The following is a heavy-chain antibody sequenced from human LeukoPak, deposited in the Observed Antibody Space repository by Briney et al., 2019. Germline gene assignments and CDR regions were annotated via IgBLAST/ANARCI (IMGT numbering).Heavy chain of an antibody. V-gene: IGHV3-23*01. CDR2: ISGSGGST. Sequence: PGGSLRLSCAASGFTFSSYAMSWVRQAPGKGLEWVSAISGSGGSTYYADSVKGRFTISRDNSKNTLYLQMNSLRAEDAAVYYCAKHGSGIVWYYFDYWGQGTLVTVSS. CDR3: AKHGSGIVWYYFDY. CDR1: GFTFSSYA. J-gene: IGHJ4*02. D-gene: IGHD3-10*01.